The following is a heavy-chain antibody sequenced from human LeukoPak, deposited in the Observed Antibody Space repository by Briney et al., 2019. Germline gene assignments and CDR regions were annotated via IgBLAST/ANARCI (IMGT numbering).Heavy chain of an antibody. J-gene: IGHJ5*02. V-gene: IGHV4-34*01. CDR2: IHHRGST. D-gene: IGHD2-2*02. CDR1: GGSLSGYY. Sequence: PSEALSLTCAVYGGSLSGYYWSWIRQPPGKGLEWIGEIHHRGSTNYNPSLKSRVSISVDTSKNQFSLKLSSVTAADTAVYYCARGPGYCSSTSCYKGWFDPWGQGTLVTVSS. CDR3: ARGPGYCSSTSCYKGWFDP.